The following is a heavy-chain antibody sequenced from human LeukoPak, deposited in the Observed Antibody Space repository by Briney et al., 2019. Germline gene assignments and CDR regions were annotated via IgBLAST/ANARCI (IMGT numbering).Heavy chain of an antibody. CDR2: INPNSGGT. CDR1: GYTFTGYY. D-gene: IGHD5-18*01. Sequence: GASVKVSCKASGYTFTGYYMHWVRQAPGQGLEWMGWINPNSGGTNYAQKFQGRVTMTRDTSISTAYMELSRLRSDDTAVYYCAKDGIPTPRKTTGIQLWLPSSWGQGTLVTVSS. CDR3: AKDGIPTPRKTTGIQLWLPSS. V-gene: IGHV1-2*02. J-gene: IGHJ5*02.